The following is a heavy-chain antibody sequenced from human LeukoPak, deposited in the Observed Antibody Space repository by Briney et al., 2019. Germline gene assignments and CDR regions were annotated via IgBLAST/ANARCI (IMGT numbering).Heavy chain of an antibody. Sequence: GGSLKPSCAASGLTFSSYWMSWVRQAPGKGLEWVANIDQDGNHENYVDSVKGRFSISRDNAKNSLFLQMHSLRAEDTAVYYCASTFPYCSDGSCALGGQGTLVTVSS. V-gene: IGHV3-7*01. J-gene: IGHJ4*02. CDR1: GLTFSSYW. CDR2: IDQDGNHE. D-gene: IGHD2-15*01. CDR3: ASTFPYCSDGSCAL.